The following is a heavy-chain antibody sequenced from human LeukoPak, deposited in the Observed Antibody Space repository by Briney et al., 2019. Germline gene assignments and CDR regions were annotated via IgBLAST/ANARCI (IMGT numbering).Heavy chain of an antibody. D-gene: IGHD2-15*01. Sequence: ASVKVSCKASGYTFTGYYMHWVRPAAGQGLEWMGWINSNSGGTNYAQKFQGRVTMTRDTSISTVYMELSRLRSDDTAVYYCAREKVEGANWFDPWGQGTLVTVFS. CDR3: AREKVEGANWFDP. V-gene: IGHV1-2*02. J-gene: IGHJ5*02. CDR1: GYTFTGYY. CDR2: INSNSGGT.